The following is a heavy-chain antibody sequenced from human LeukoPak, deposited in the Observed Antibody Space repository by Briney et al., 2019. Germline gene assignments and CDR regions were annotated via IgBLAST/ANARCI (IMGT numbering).Heavy chain of an antibody. J-gene: IGHJ4*02. D-gene: IGHD3-16*01. CDR3: ARDGLVEGVSLFDY. CDR2: INMYNGHP. CDR1: GYIFTSCA. Sequence: ASVKVSCTASGYIFTSCAINWLRQAPGQGPEWMGWINMYNGHPTYAQGFTGRFVFSLDTSISTAYLQISSLKAEDTAVYYCARDGLVEGVSLFDYWGQGTLVTVSS. V-gene: IGHV7-4-1*02.